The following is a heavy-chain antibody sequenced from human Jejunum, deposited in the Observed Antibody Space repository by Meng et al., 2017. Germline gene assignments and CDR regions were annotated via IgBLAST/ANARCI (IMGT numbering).Heavy chain of an antibody. J-gene: IGHJ4*02. D-gene: IGHD4-11*01. V-gene: IGHV4-34*01. Sequence: QVKLQQWGAGLLKPSETLSLTCAVYGGSISDYYWTWIRQPPGKGLEWIGEINDNGSTNYNPSLKGRVTISVDTSKSQFYLRVSSVTAADTAVYYCARGNEYSNYGADFWGQGTLVTVSS. CDR2: INDNGST. CDR1: GGSISDYY. CDR3: ARGNEYSNYGADF.